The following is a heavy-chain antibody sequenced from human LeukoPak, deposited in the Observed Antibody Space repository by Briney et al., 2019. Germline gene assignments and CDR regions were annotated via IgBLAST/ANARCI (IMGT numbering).Heavy chain of an antibody. CDR3: ARRFRGRLNSSSNLYYYYGMDV. Sequence: KRSQTLSLTCAISGDSVSSNSAAWNWIRQSPSRGLEWLGRTYYRSKWYNDYAVSVKSRITINPDTSKNQFSLQLNSVTPEDTAVYYCARRFRGRLNSSSNLYYYYGMDVWGQGTTVTVSS. V-gene: IGHV6-1*01. CDR1: GDSVSSNSAA. CDR2: TYYRSKWYN. J-gene: IGHJ6*02. D-gene: IGHD6-6*01.